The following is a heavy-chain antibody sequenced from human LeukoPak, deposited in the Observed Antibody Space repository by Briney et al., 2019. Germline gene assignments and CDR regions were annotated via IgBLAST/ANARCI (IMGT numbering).Heavy chain of an antibody. Sequence: KYGESLQISCQGSGYSFTSYWIDWVRQLPGKGLEWMGIIYPGDSDTRYSPSFQGQVTISADKSISTAYLQWSSLKASDTAMYYCARTSGAWKDYFDYWGQGTLVTVSS. CDR1: GYSFTSYW. CDR2: IYPGDSDT. V-gene: IGHV5-51*01. CDR3: ARTSGAWKDYFDY. J-gene: IGHJ4*02. D-gene: IGHD1-1*01.